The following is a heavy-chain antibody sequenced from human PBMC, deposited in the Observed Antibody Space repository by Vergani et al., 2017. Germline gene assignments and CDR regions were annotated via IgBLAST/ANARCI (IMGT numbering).Heavy chain of an antibody. Sequence: QVQLVQSGAEVKKPGASVKVSCKASGYTFTGYYMHWVRQAPGQGLEWMGWINPNSGGTNYAQKFQGRVTMTRDTSLSTAYMELSRLRSDDTAVYYCARDPLPHSLAATPPFDYWGQGTLVTVSS. D-gene: IGHD2-15*01. CDR1: GYTFTGYY. J-gene: IGHJ4*02. CDR3: ARDPLPHSLAATPPFDY. CDR2: INPNSGGT. V-gene: IGHV1-2*02.